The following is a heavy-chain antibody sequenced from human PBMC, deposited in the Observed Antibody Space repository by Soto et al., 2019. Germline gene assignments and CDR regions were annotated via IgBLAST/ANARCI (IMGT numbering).Heavy chain of an antibody. Sequence: QVQLVESGGGVVQPGRSLRLSCAASGFTFSSYGMHWVRQAPGKGLEWVAVIWYDGSNKYYADSVKGRFTISRDNSKNPLYLQMNSLSAEDTAVYYCAREYRYCSSTSCYDYGYYYYGMDVWGQGTTVTVSS. V-gene: IGHV3-33*01. D-gene: IGHD2-2*01. CDR1: GFTFSSYG. CDR3: AREYRYCSSTSCYDYGYYYYGMDV. J-gene: IGHJ6*02. CDR2: IWYDGSNK.